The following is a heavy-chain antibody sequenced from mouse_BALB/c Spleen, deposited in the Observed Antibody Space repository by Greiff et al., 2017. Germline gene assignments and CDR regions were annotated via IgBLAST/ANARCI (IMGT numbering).Heavy chain of an antibody. CDR2: IWAGGST. J-gene: IGHJ4*01. V-gene: IGHV2-9*02. Sequence: VKLVESGPGLVAPSQSLSITCTVSGFSLTSYGVHWVRQPPGKGLEWLGVIWAGGSTNYNSALMSRLSISKDNSKSQVFLKMNSLQTDDTAMYYCARDIDYHAMDYWGQGNSVTVSS. CDR1: GFSLTSYG. CDR3: ARDIDYHAMDY.